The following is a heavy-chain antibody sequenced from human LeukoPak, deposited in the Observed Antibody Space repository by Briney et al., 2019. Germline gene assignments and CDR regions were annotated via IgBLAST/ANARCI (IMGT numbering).Heavy chain of an antibody. D-gene: IGHD3-10*01. J-gene: IGHJ5*02. V-gene: IGHV3-7*01. CDR2: IKPDGSEK. CDR1: GFTFSSYW. CDR3: AREIGRGSGSYPNWFDP. Sequence: GGSLRLSCAASGFTFSSYWMSWVRQAPGKGLEWVANIKPDGSEKYYVDSVKGRFTISRDNAKNSLYLQMNSLRADDTAVYYCAREIGRGSGSYPNWFDPWGQGTLVTVSS.